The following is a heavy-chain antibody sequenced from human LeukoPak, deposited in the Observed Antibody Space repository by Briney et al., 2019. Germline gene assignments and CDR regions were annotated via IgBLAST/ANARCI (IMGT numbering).Heavy chain of an antibody. CDR1: GGSFSGYY. CDR2: INHSGST. V-gene: IGHV4-34*09. Sequence: SETLSLTCAVYGGSFSGYYWSWIRQPPGKGLEWIGEINHSGSTNYNPSLKSRVTISVDTSKNQFSLKLSSVTAADTAVYYCARDPGKWELLWYFDLWGRGTLVTVSS. CDR3: ARDPGKWELLWYFDL. J-gene: IGHJ2*01. D-gene: IGHD1-26*01.